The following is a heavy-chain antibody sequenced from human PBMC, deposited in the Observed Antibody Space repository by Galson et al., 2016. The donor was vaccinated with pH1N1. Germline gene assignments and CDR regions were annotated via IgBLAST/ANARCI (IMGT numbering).Heavy chain of an antibody. D-gene: IGHD3-16*02. J-gene: IGHJ3*02. Sequence: SLRLSCAASGFTFNTYWMTWLRQAPGKGLEYVGNIKEDGSAKYYAGSVKGRFTISRDNAKNSLYLQMDSLRAEDTAVYFCAGGIYGRYHCYIWCQGTMVTVSS. CDR3: AGGIYGRYHCYI. V-gene: IGHV3-7*01. CDR2: IKEDGSAK. CDR1: GFTFNTYW.